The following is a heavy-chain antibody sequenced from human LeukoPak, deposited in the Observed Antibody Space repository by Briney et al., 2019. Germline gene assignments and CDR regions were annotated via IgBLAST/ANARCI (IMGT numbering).Heavy chain of an antibody. V-gene: IGHV3-53*01. Sequence: SGGSLRLSCAASGFTVSSNYMSWVRQAPGKGLEWVSVIYSGGSTYYADSVKGRFTISRDNSKNTLYLQMNSLRAEDTAVYYCARGLGYFDWLSVDYWGQGTLVTVSS. J-gene: IGHJ4*02. CDR2: IYSGGST. CDR1: GFTVSSNY. CDR3: ARGLGYFDWLSVDY. D-gene: IGHD3-9*01.